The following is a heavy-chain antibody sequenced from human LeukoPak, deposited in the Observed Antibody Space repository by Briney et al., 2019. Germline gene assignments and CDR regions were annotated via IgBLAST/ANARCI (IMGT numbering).Heavy chain of an antibody. Sequence: GESLKISCKASGYTFTHQWIGWVRQQSGSGLEWMGIIYPRYSQTRYSPSFQGHVSISAHTSINTAYLAWSRLEASDTAIYYCARHSDVIGAIWGQGTLVTVSS. CDR1: GYTFTHQW. D-gene: IGHD3-10*01. CDR2: IYPRYSQT. J-gene: IGHJ4*02. CDR3: ARHSDVIGAI. V-gene: IGHV5-51*01.